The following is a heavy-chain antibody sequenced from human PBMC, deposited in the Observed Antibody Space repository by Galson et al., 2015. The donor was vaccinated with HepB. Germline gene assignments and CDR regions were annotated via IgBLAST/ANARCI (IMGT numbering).Heavy chain of an antibody. CDR3: AKGSVVAATPCGLDV. Sequence: SLRLSCAASGFTFSSYAISWVRQAPGKGLEWVSAIRGSGGSTYYADSAKGRFTISRDNSKNTLYLDMKNLRAEDTAVYYCAKGSVVAATPCGLDVWGQGTPVTVSS. J-gene: IGHJ6*02. CDR2: IRGSGGST. V-gene: IGHV3-23*01. CDR1: GFTFSSYA. D-gene: IGHD2-15*01.